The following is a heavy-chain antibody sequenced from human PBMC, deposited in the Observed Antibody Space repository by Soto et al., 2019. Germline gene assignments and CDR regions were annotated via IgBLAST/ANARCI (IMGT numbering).Heavy chain of an antibody. CDR1: GFTFSSYS. Sequence: GGSLRLSCAASGFTFSSYSMNWVRQAPGKGLEWVSSISSSSSYIYYADSVKGRFTISRDNAKNSLYLQMNSLRAEDTAVYYCARDRVVVVAATTTSYYYGMDVWGQGTTVTVSS. CDR2: ISSSSSYI. D-gene: IGHD2-15*01. CDR3: ARDRVVVVAATTTSYYYGMDV. J-gene: IGHJ6*02. V-gene: IGHV3-21*01.